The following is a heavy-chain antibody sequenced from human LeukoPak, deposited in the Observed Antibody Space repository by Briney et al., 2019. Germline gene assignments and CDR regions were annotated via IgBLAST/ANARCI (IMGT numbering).Heavy chain of an antibody. D-gene: IGHD6-13*01. CDR2: INPNSGDT. J-gene: IGHJ5*02. CDR3: ARAVAAIVNWFDP. CDR1: RYTFAGYY. V-gene: IGHV1-2*02. Sequence: ASVKVSCKASRYTFAGYYMHWVRQAPGQGLEWMGGINPNSGDTNNAQKFQGRVTMTSDTSISTAYMELSSLTSDDTAVYYCARAVAAIVNWFDPWGQGTLVTVSS.